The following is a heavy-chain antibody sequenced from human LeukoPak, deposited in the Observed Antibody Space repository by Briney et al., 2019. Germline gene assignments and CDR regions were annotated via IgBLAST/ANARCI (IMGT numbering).Heavy chain of an antibody. J-gene: IGHJ5*02. Sequence: GGSLTLSCAASGFTFSSYGMSWVRQAPGKGLEWVSAISGSGGSTYYADSVKGRFTISRDNSKNTLYLQMNSLRAEDTAVYYCAKESYYYGSGSYYSGNWFDPWGQGTLVTVSS. CDR3: AKESYYYGSGSYYSGNWFDP. CDR1: GFTFSSYG. CDR2: ISGSGGST. V-gene: IGHV3-23*01. D-gene: IGHD3-10*01.